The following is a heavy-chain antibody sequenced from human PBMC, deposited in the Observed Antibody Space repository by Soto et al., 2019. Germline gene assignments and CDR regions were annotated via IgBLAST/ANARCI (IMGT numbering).Heavy chain of an antibody. J-gene: IGHJ6*02. CDR3: ARERYQVISDGMDV. Sequence: ASVKVSCKASGYTFTGYYIHWVREAPGQGLEWMGWINPQTGGTSYAQKFQGRVTLSRDTSINTAYLELSRLRFDDAAVYFCARERYQVISDGMDVWGQGTTLTVS. CDR2: INPQTGGT. CDR1: GYTFTGYY. V-gene: IGHV1-2*02. D-gene: IGHD2-2*01.